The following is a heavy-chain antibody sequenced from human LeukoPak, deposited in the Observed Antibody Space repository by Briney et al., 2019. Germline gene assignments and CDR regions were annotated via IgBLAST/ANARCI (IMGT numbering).Heavy chain of an antibody. D-gene: IGHD3-16*01. J-gene: IGHJ5*02. V-gene: IGHV1-2*02. Sequence: ASVKVSCKASGYTFTGYYMHWVRQAPGQGLEWMGWINPNSGGTNYAQKFQGGVTMTRDTSISTAYMELSRLRSDDTAVYYCARYVEQDGYKRHQGWGTNWFDPWGQGTLVTVSS. CDR3: ARYVEQDGYKRHQGWGTNWFDP. CDR1: GYTFTGYY. CDR2: INPNSGGT.